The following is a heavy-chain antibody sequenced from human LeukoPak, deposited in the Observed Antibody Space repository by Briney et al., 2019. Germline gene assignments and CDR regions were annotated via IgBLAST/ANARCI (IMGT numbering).Heavy chain of an antibody. CDR2: INHSGST. CDR1: GGSFSGYY. Sequence: PSQTLSLTCAVYGGSFSGYYWSWIRQPPGKGLEWIGEINHSGSTNYNPSLKSRVTISVDTSKNQFSLKLSSVTAADTAVYYSALLVGATYDAFDIRGQGTMVTVSS. D-gene: IGHD1-26*01. CDR3: ALLVGATYDAFDI. V-gene: IGHV4-34*01. J-gene: IGHJ3*02.